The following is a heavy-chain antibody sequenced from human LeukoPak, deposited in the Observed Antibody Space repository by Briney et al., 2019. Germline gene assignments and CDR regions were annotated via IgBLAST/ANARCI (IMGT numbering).Heavy chain of an antibody. CDR2: IWYDGSNK. D-gene: IGHD3-16*01. CDR1: EFTFSSYG. CDR3: ARDQRPGWGEYFQH. V-gene: IGHV3-33*01. Sequence: QPGGSLRLSCAASEFTFSSYGMHWVRQAPGKGLEWVAVIWYDGSNKYYADSVKGRFTISRDNSKNTVYLQMNSLRVEDTAVYYCARDQRPGWGEYFQHWGQGTLVTVSS. J-gene: IGHJ1*01.